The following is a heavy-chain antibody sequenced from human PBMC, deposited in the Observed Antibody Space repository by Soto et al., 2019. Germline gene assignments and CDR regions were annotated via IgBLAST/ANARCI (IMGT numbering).Heavy chain of an antibody. CDR2: ISSSGSTI. Sequence: EVQLVESGGGLVQPGGSQRLSCAASGFTFSSYEMNWVRQAPGKGLERVSYISSSGSTIYYADSVKARFTISRDNAENSLYLQMNSLRAEDTAVSDCAREGGSYFSYWGQGTLVTVSS. V-gene: IGHV3-48*03. J-gene: IGHJ4*02. CDR1: GFTFSSYE. D-gene: IGHD1-26*01. CDR3: AREGGSYFSY.